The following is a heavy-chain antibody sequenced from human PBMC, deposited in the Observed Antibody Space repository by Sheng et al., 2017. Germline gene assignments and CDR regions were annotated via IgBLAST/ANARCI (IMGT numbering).Heavy chain of an antibody. CDR2: IYHSGST. J-gene: IGHJ4*02. Sequence: QLQLQESGSGLVKPSQTLSLTCAVSGGSISSGGYSWSWIRQPPGKGLEWIGYIYHSGSTYYNPSLKSRVTISVDRSKNQFSLKLSSVTAADTAVYYCARGSNGKXSSGYHYYFDYWGQGTLVTV. D-gene: IGHD3-22*01. CDR1: GGSISSGGYS. CDR3: ARGSNGKXSSGYHYYFDY. V-gene: IGHV4-30-2*01.